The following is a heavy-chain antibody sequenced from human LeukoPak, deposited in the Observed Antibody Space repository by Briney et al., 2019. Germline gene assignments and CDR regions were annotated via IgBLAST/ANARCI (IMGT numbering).Heavy chain of an antibody. CDR2: IIPIFGTA. CDR1: GGTFSSYA. D-gene: IGHD3-22*01. J-gene: IGHJ4*02. V-gene: IGHV1-69*13. Sequence: ASVKVSCKASGGTFSSYAISWVRRAPGQGLEWMGGIIPIFGTANYAQKFQGRVTITADESTSTAYVELSSLRSEDTAVYYCARGMPPRRNYDSSGYYSYYFDYWGRGTLVTVSS. CDR3: ARGMPPRRNYDSSGYYSYYFDY.